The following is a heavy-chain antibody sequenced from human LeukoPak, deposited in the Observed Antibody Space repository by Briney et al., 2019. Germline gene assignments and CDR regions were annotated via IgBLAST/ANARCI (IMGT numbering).Heavy chain of an antibody. D-gene: IGHD6-13*01. V-gene: IGHV1-2*02. J-gene: IGHJ3*02. Sequence: ASVKVSCKASGGTFSSYAISWVRQAPGQGLEWMGWINPNSGGTNYAQKFQGRVTMTKDTSISTAYMELSRLRSDDTAVYYCARAVRRIAAAGHGAFDIWGQGTMVTVSS. CDR1: GGTFSSYA. CDR2: INPNSGGT. CDR3: ARAVRRIAAAGHGAFDI.